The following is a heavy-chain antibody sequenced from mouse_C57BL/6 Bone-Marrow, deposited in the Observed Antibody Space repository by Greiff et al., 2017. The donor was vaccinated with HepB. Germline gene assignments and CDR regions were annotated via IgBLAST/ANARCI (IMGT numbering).Heavy chain of an antibody. Sequence: VQLQQSGSELRSPGSSVKLSCKDFDSEVFPIAYMSWVRQKPGHGFEWIGGILPSIGRTIYGEKFEDKATLDADTLSNTAYLELNSLTSEDSAIDYCARGNYGNPYAMDYWGQGTSVTVSA. J-gene: IGHJ4*01. CDR3: ARGNYGNPYAMDY. CDR1: DSEVFPIAY. CDR2: ILPSIGRT. V-gene: IGHV15-2*01. D-gene: IGHD2-1*01.